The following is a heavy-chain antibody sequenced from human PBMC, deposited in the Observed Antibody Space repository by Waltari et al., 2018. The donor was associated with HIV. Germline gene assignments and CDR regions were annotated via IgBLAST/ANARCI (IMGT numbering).Heavy chain of an antibody. J-gene: IGHJ3*02. CDR3: AREVTHTAMIYDAFDI. Sequence: QAHLVQSGAEVKTPGASVKVSCKASGYTFTNNDIHWVRQAPGQGLEWMGWISATKGNTNYAHKFQDRVTMTTDTSTSTAYMELRSLRSDDTAVYYCAREVTHTAMIYDAFDIWGQGTVVTVSS. V-gene: IGHV1-18*01. CDR1: GYTFTNND. CDR2: ISATKGNT. D-gene: IGHD5-18*01.